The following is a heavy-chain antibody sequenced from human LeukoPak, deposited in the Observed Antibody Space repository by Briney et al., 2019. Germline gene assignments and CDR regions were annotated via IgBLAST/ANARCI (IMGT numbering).Heavy chain of an antibody. CDR1: GFIFSTYW. Sequence: GGSLRLSCAASGFIFSTYWMSWVRQAPGKGLEWVANIKQDGSEKYYVDSVKGRFTISRDNAKNSLYLQMNSLRVEDTAVYYCARAWSDSTGWYNYWGQGTLVTVSS. CDR3: ARAWSDSTGWYNY. CDR2: IKQDGSEK. V-gene: IGHV3-7*04. J-gene: IGHJ4*02. D-gene: IGHD6-19*01.